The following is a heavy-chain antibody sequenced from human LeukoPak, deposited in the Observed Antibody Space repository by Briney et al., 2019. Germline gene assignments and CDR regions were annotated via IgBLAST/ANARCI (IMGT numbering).Heavy chain of an antibody. J-gene: IGHJ5*02. CDR2: ISHSGRTI. D-gene: IGHD6-13*01. V-gene: IGHV3-48*04. CDR1: GXTFSTYG. Sequence: GGSLRLSCAASGXTFSTYGVHWVRQAPGKGLEWVSYISHSGRTIYSADSVKGRFTISRDNAKNSLYLQMNSLRAEDTAVYYCARGVGSSWPGWFDPWGQGTLVTVSS. CDR3: ARGVGSSWPGWFDP.